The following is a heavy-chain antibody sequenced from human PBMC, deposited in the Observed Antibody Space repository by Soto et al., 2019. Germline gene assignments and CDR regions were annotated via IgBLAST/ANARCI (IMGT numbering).Heavy chain of an antibody. D-gene: IGHD3-3*01. Sequence: GGSLRLSCAASGFTFSSYAMHWVRQAPGKGLEWVAVISYDGSNKYYADSVKGRFTISRDNSKNTLYLQMNSLRAEDTAVYYCNGQRLVRGGYYFVGAFDIWGQGTMVTVSS. CDR2: ISYDGSNK. CDR1: GFTFSSYA. V-gene: IGHV3-30-3*01. CDR3: NGQRLVRGGYYFVGAFDI. J-gene: IGHJ3*02.